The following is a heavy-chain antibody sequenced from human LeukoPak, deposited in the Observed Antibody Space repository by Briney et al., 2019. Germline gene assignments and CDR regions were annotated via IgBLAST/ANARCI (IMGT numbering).Heavy chain of an antibody. CDR3: ARGGDYGGYYYMDV. Sequence: SETLSLTCTVSGGSISSGGYYWSWIRQHPGKGLEWIGYIYYSGSTYYNPSLKSRVTISVDTSKNQFSLKLSSVTAADTAVYYCARGGDYGGYYYMDVWGKGTTVTVSS. CDR1: GGSISSGGYY. D-gene: IGHD4-17*01. J-gene: IGHJ6*03. CDR2: IYYSGST. V-gene: IGHV4-31*03.